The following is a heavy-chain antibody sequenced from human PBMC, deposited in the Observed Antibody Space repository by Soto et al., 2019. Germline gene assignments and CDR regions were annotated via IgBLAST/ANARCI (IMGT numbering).Heavy chain of an antibody. CDR1: GYTFTSYG. CDR2: VSAYNVNT. J-gene: IGHJ5*02. CDR3: ARDQGRPVDP. V-gene: IGHV1-18*01. Sequence: QFPLVQSGAEVKKPGASVKVSCKTSGYTFTSYGISWVRQAPGQGLEWMGWVSAYNVNTNYAQKLQGRVTMTTDTATSTAYMELRSLRSDDTAVYYCARDQGRPVDPWGQGTLVTVSS.